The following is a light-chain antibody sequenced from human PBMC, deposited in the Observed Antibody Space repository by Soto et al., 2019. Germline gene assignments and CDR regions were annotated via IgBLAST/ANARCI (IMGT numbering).Light chain of an antibody. CDR3: QQYGGSHPFT. Sequence: EIVLTQSPGTLSLSPGERATLSCRASQSVSSIYLAWYQQKPGQAPRLLIYRASSRATGIPDRFSGSGSGTDFTLTISRLEPEDCAVYYCQQYGGSHPFTFGQGTKLEIK. J-gene: IGKJ2*01. CDR2: RAS. V-gene: IGKV3-20*01. CDR1: QSVSSIY.